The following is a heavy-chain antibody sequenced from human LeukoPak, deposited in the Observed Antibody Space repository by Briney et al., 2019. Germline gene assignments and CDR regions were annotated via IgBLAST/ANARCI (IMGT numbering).Heavy chain of an antibody. J-gene: IGHJ3*02. CDR1: GVPMSSVY. D-gene: IGHD6-19*01. CDR2: IYYSESA. V-gene: IGHV4-59*13. CDR3: ARVGGQWQPKDAFDI. Sequence: PSETLSLPCSVCGVPMSSVYWRWLPDPPGEALEGGAYIYYSESAKYNPSLESRVPISVHTSKNVFSLKLSSVTAADTAVYYCARVGGQWQPKDAFDIWGQGTMVPVSS.